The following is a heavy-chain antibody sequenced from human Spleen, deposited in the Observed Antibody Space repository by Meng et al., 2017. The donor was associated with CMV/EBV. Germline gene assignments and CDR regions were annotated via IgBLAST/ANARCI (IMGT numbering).Heavy chain of an antibody. Sequence: ASVKVSCKASGYTFTGYYMHWVRQAPGQGLEWMGWISGYNGKTNYAEKLQGRVTMTTDTSTSTGYMELRSLRSDDTAVYYCARRTTDDTMDVWGQGTAVTVSS. CDR2: ISGYNGKT. V-gene: IGHV1-18*04. CDR1: GYTFTGYY. J-gene: IGHJ6*02. D-gene: IGHD1-7*01. CDR3: ARRTTDDTMDV.